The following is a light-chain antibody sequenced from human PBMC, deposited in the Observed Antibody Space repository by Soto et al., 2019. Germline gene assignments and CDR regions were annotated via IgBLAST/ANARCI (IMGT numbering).Light chain of an antibody. CDR2: EAS. J-gene: IGLJ2*01. V-gene: IGLV2-8*01. CDR3: TAYAGSNNFDVI. Sequence: QSALTQPPSASGSPGQSVTISCTGTSSDIGGYNYVSWYQQHPGKAPKLIIYEASKRPSGVPDRFSGSKSGNTAYLTVSGLQAEDEADYYCTAYAGSNNFDVIFGGGTKLTVL. CDR1: SSDIGGYNY.